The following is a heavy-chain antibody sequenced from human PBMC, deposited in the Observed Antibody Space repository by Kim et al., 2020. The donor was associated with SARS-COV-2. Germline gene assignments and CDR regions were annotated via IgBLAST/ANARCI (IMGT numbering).Heavy chain of an antibody. Sequence: SETLSLTCTVSGGSISSSSYYWGWIRQPPGKGLEWIGSIYYRGSTYYNPSLKSRVTISVDTSKNQFSLKLSSVTAADTAVYYCARQNGGGPFDYWGQGTLVTVSS. V-gene: IGHV4-39*01. CDR1: GGSISSSSYY. J-gene: IGHJ4*02. CDR3: ARQNGGGPFDY. CDR2: IYYRGST. D-gene: IGHD3-16*01.